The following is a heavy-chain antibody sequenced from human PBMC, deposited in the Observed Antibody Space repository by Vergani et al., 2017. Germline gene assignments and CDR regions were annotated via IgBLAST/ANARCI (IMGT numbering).Heavy chain of an antibody. V-gene: IGHV3-30-3*01. CDR1: GFTFSSYA. CDR2: ISYDGSNK. J-gene: IGHJ4*02. CDR3: AGGASGDYVSSFDY. Sequence: QVQLVESGGGVVQPGRSLRLSCAASGFTFSSYAIHWVRQAPGKGLEWVAVISYDGSNKYYADSVKGRFTISRDNSKNTLYLQMNSLRAEDTAVYYCAGGASGDYVSSFDYWGQGTLVTVSA. D-gene: IGHD4-17*01.